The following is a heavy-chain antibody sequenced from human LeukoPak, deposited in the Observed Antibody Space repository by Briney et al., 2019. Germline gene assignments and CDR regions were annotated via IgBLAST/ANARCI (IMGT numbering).Heavy chain of an antibody. Sequence: GGSLRLSCAASGFTFNSFTTTWVRQAPGKGLEWVSSISASGGDTYYADSVKGRFTISRDNSKNTLYLQMDSLRAEDTAVYYCAKDRRDGSGTYYCDNWGQGTLVTVFS. CDR1: GFTFNSFT. V-gene: IGHV3-23*01. D-gene: IGHD3-10*01. J-gene: IGHJ4*02. CDR3: AKDRRDGSGTYYCDN. CDR2: ISASGGDT.